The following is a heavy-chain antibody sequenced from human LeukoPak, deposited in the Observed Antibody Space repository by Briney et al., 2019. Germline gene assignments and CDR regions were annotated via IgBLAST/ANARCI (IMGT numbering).Heavy chain of an antibody. J-gene: IGHJ2*01. Sequence: ASVKVSCKASGGTFSSYAISWVRQAPGQGLEWMGRIIPIFGIANYAQKFQGRVTITADKSTSTAYMELISLRSEGTAVYYCARQQCSSTSCYIYWYFDLWGRGTLVTVSS. CDR2: IIPIFGIA. CDR1: GGTFSSYA. D-gene: IGHD2-2*01. CDR3: ARQQCSSTSCYIYWYFDL. V-gene: IGHV1-69*04.